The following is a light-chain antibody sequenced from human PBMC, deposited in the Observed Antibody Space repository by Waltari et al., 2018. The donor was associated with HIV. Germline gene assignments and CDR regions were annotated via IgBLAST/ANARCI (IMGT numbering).Light chain of an antibody. J-gene: IGLJ2*01. CDR2: EVN. CDR3: NSYAGINGLI. Sequence: QSALTQPPSASRSPGQSVTISCTGTSSDVGGYNFVSWYQQHPGKVPKLIISEVNQRPSGVPVRFSGSKSGNTASLTVSGLRPEDEADYYCNSYAGINGLIFGGGTKLTVL. CDR1: SSDVGGYNF. V-gene: IGLV2-8*01.